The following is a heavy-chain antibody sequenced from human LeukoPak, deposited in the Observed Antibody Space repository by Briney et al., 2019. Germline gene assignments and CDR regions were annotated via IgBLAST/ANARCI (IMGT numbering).Heavy chain of an antibody. CDR1: GYSISSSPYY. J-gene: IGHJ4*02. D-gene: IGHD5-18*01. Sequence: PSETLSLTCTVSGYSISSSPYYWGWIRQPPGKGLEWIGSINYSGSTYYNPSLKSRVTISVDTSKNQFSLKLSSVTAADTAVYYCARDPKSVDTGDYWGQGTLVTVSS. V-gene: IGHV4-39*02. CDR2: INYSGST. CDR3: ARDPKSVDTGDY.